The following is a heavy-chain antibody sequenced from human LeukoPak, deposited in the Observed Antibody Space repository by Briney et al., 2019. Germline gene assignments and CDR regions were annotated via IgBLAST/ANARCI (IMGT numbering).Heavy chain of an antibody. CDR3: ARSSSSIAARHGY. J-gene: IGHJ4*02. D-gene: IGHD6-6*01. CDR1: GYTFTGYN. V-gene: IGHV1-2*02. Sequence: ASVKVSCKASGYTFTGYNMHWVRQAPGQGLEWMGWINPNSGGTNYAQKFQGRVTMTRDTSINTAYMELSRLRSDDTAVYYCARSSSSIAARHGYWGQGTLVTVSS. CDR2: INPNSGGT.